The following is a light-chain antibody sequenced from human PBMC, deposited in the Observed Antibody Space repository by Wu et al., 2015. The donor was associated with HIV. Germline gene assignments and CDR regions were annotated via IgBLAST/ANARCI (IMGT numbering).Light chain of an antibody. J-gene: IGKJ4*01. Sequence: EIVMTQSPPTLSVSPGERATLSCRASQSVTHFLAWYQKKPGQAPRLLIYDASKRAPGIPARFSGSGSGTDFTLTISSLEPEDFAVYYCHQRTNWPLTFGGGTQVEIK. CDR2: DAS. CDR1: QSVTHF. CDR3: HQRTNWPLT. V-gene: IGKV3-11*01.